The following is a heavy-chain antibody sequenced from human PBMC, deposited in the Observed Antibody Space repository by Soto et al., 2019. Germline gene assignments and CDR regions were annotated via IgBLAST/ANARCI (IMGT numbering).Heavy chain of an antibody. Sequence: SETLSLTCNVSGGSISNFHLSWIRQPPGKGLEWIGYIYYSGNYYNPSLTSRVSMSLDKSKNQFSLHLKSVTAADTALYFCALGGYNYGRPFDFWGQGTRVTVS. D-gene: IGHD5-18*01. CDR3: ALGGYNYGRPFDF. CDR2: IYYSGN. CDR1: GGSISNFH. J-gene: IGHJ4*02. V-gene: IGHV4-59*01.